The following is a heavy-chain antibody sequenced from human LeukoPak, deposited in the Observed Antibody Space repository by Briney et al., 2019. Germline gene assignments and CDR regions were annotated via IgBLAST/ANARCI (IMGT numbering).Heavy chain of an antibody. CDR1: GSSFINYW. V-gene: IGHV5-51*01. CDR2: IYPGDSDT. Sequence: GGPLQIPSKASGSSFINYWITWVRQLPGKGRGWIGMIYPGDSDTIYNPAFQVQVSISADKFISTGYLQWGSLKVSDTAMYYCARAWSDMLTGYYRVNWLDPWGQGTLVTVSS. D-gene: IGHD3-9*01. CDR3: ARAWSDMLTGYYRVNWLDP. J-gene: IGHJ5*02.